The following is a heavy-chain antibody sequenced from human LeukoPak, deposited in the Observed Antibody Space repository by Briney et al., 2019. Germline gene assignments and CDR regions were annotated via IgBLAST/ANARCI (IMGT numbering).Heavy chain of an antibody. CDR1: GGSISSYY. D-gene: IGHD3-22*01. CDR3: ARLGKYDSSGYYYGY. J-gene: IGHJ4*02. V-gene: IGHV4-59*08. Sequence: SETLSLTCTVSGGSISSYYWSWIRQHPGKGLEWIGYIYYSGSTNYNPSLKSRVTISVDTSKNQFSLKLSSVTAADTAVYYCARLGKYDSSGYYYGYWGQGTLVTVSS. CDR2: IYYSGST.